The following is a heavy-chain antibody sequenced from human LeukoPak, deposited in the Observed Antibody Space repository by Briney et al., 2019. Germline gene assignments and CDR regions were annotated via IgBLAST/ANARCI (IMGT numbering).Heavy chain of an antibody. CDR2: IYYTGST. CDR3: ARRGGSGRAFDY. Sequence: PSETLSLTCSVSGASISGGTYYWGWIRQPPGTGLEWIGSIYYTGSTYDNPSLKSRVTISVDTSKNQFSLKLSSVTAADTAVYYCARRGGSGRAFDYWGQGTLVTASS. V-gene: IGHV4-39*01. D-gene: IGHD1-26*01. CDR1: GASISGGTYY. J-gene: IGHJ4*02.